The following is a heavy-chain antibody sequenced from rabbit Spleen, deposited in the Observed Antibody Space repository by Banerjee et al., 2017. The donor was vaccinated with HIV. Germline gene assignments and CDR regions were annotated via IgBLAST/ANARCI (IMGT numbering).Heavy chain of an antibody. CDR3: VRGASSSGYYSL. V-gene: IGHV1S45*01. CDR2: IDLVFGST. Sequence: EQLLESGGGLVQPEGSLTLTCTASGFSFSSSYWICWVRQAPGKGLEWIGYIDLVFGSTYYANWVNGRFTISSHNAQNTLYLQLNSLTVADTASYSCVRGASSSGYYSLWGQGTLVTVS. D-gene: IGHD1-1*01. CDR1: GFSFSSSYW. J-gene: IGHJ4*01.